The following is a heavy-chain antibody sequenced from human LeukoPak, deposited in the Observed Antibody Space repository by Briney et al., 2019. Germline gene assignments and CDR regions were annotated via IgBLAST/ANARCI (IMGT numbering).Heavy chain of an antibody. V-gene: IGHV3-21*01. CDR2: ISNSSSYI. CDR1: GFTFSSYS. CDR3: AGPDTDAFDI. D-gene: IGHD3-22*01. J-gene: IGHJ3*02. Sequence: GGSLRLSCAASGFTFSSYSMSWVRQAPGKGLEWVSSISNSSSYIYYADSVKGRFTISRDNAKNSLYLQMNSLGAEDTAVYYCAGPDTDAFDIWGQATMVTVSS.